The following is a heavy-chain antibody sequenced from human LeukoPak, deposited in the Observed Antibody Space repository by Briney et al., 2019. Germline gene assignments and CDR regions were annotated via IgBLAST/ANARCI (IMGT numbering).Heavy chain of an antibody. CDR2: VYCRGAT. CDR3: AGVFSGRRPFEL. CDR1: GDSITSYY. V-gene: IGHV4-59*01. Sequence: PSETLSLTCTVSGDSITSYYWNWIRQPPGKGLEWIGYVYCRGATNYNPSLKTRVTTSIDTSKKQFSLKLSSVTAADTAVYFCAGVFSGRRPFELWGKGTLVTVSS. J-gene: IGHJ4*02. D-gene: IGHD3-10*01.